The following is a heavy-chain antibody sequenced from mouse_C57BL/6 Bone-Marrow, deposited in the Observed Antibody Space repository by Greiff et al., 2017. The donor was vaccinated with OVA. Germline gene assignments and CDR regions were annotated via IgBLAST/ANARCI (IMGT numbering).Heavy chain of an antibody. Sequence: QVQLQQSGAELVRPGPSVKVSCKASGYAFTNYLIEWVKQRPGQGLEWIGVINPGSGGTNYNEKFKGKATLTADKSSSTAYMQLSSLTSEDSAVYFCARETAQAPYYFDYWGQGTTLTVSS. V-gene: IGHV1-54*01. CDR2: INPGSGGT. J-gene: IGHJ2*01. D-gene: IGHD3-2*02. CDR3: ARETAQAPYYFDY. CDR1: GYAFTNYL.